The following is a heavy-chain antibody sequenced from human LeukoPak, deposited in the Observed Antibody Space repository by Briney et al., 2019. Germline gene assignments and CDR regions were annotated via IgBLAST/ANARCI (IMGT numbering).Heavy chain of an antibody. CDR1: GFTFSSYA. V-gene: IGHV3-23*01. D-gene: IGHD1-26*01. CDR3: AKSQDGGRLFHFDY. CDR2: ISGSGGST. J-gene: IGHJ4*02. Sequence: GSLRLSCAASGFTFSSYAMSWIRQAPGKRPEWVSVISGSGGSTYSADSVKGRFTISRDNSKNTLYLQMNSLRAEDTAVYFSAKSQDGGRLFHFDYWGQGTLVTVSS.